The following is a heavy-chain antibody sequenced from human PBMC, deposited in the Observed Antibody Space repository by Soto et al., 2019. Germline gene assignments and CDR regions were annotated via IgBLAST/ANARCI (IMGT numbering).Heavy chain of an antibody. Sequence: GASVKVSCKASGYTFTSYGISWVRQAPGQGLEWMGWISAYNGNTNYAQKLQGRVTMTTDTSTSTAYMELRSLRSDDTAVYYCARVSRQSDDYYYYMDVWGKGTTVTVSS. J-gene: IGHJ6*03. CDR3: ARVSRQSDDYYYYMDV. V-gene: IGHV1-18*01. CDR1: GYTFTSYG. CDR2: ISAYNGNT.